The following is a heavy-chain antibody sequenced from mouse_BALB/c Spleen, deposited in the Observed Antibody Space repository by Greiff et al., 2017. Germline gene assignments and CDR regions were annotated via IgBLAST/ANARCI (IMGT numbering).Heavy chain of an antibody. D-gene: IGHD1-1*01. CDR1: GFTFSSFG. CDR2: ISSGGGST. J-gene: IGHJ4*01. CDR3: ARRLLRSYAMDY. Sequence: EVKLQESGGGLVQPGGSRKLSCAASGFTFSSFGMHWVRQAPEKGLEWVAYISSGGGSTYYPDTVKGRFTISRDNAKNTLYLQMSSLKSEDTAMYYCARRLLRSYAMDYWGQGTSVTVSS. V-gene: IGHV5-17*03.